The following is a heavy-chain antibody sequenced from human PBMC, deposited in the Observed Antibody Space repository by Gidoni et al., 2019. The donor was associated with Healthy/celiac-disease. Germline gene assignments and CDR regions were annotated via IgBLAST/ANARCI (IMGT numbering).Heavy chain of an antibody. D-gene: IGHD3-16*02. V-gene: IGHV1-69*17. Sequence: QVQLVQSGAEVKKPGSSVTVSCKASGGTFSSYAISWVRQAPGQGLEWMGGIIPIFGIANYAQKFQGRVTITADKSTSTAYMELSSLRSEDTAVYYCARELTHLGGVIVKGWFDPWGQGTLVTVSS. J-gene: IGHJ5*02. CDR2: IIPIFGIA. CDR3: ARELTHLGGVIVKGWFDP. CDR1: GGTFSSYA.